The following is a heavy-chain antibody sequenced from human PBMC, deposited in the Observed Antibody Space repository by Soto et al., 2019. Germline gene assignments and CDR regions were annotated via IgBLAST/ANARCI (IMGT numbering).Heavy chain of an antibody. J-gene: IGHJ6*02. D-gene: IGHD3-10*01. CDR3: AKNRGSGSPYYYNMEV. Sequence: LRLSCAASGFTFRTYAMSWVRQAPGKGLEWVSVISGSTGKTYYADSVKGRFTISRDNSKNTLSLQMNSLRGEDTAVYFCAKNRGSGSPYYYNMEVWGQGTMVTVSS. CDR1: GFTFRTYA. CDR2: ISGSTGKT. V-gene: IGHV3-23*01.